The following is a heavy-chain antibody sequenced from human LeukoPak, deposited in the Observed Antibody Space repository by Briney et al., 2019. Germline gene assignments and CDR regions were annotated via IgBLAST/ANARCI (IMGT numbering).Heavy chain of an antibody. D-gene: IGHD2-2*01. CDR3: AKDDQCSSTTCYPGAAFDI. V-gene: IGHV3-23*01. CDR2: TSSSGDST. CDR1: GFTFSSYA. Sequence: PGGSLRLSCAASGFTFSSYAMSWVRQAPGKGLEWVSATSSSGDSTYYADSVKGRFTLSRDNSKNTLYLQMNSLRAEDTAVYYCAKDDQCSSTTCYPGAAFDIWGLGTMVTVSS. J-gene: IGHJ3*02.